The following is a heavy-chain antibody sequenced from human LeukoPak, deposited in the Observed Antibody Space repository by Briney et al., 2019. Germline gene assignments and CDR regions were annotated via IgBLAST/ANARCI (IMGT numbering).Heavy chain of an antibody. CDR1: GYTFTGYY. CDR2: INPNSGGT. J-gene: IGHJ4*02. Sequence: ASVKVSCKASGYTFTGYYMHWVRQAPGQGLEWMGWINPNSGGTNYAQKFQGGVTMTRDTSISTAYMELSRLRSDDTAVYYCARDGAYCGGDCLFFDYWGQGTLVTVSS. D-gene: IGHD2-21*02. CDR3: ARDGAYCGGDCLFFDY. V-gene: IGHV1-2*02.